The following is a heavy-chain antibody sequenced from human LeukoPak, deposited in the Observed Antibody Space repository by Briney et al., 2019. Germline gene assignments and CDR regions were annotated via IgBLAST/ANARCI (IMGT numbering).Heavy chain of an antibody. V-gene: IGHV3-21*01. Sequence: GGSLRLSCAASGFTFSSYSMNWVRQAPGKGLEWVSSISSSSSYIYYADSVKGRFTISRDNAKNSLYLQMNSLRAEDTAVYYCAREDSSSWSAKYYFDYWGPGTLVTVSS. CDR1: GFTFSSYS. CDR3: AREDSSSWSAKYYFDY. J-gene: IGHJ4*02. D-gene: IGHD6-13*01. CDR2: ISSSSSYI.